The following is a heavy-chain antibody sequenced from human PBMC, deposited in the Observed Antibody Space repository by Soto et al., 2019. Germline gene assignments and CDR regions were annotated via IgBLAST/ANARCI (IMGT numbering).Heavy chain of an antibody. V-gene: IGHV3-66*01. D-gene: IGHD3-22*01. Sequence: GGSLRLSCAASGFTVRSNYMSWVRQAPGKGLEWVSVIYSGGSTYYADSVKGRFTISRDNSKNTLYLQMNSLRAEDTAVYYCARDSGNYYDSSGYLHYYYYGMDVWGQGTTVTVSS. J-gene: IGHJ6*02. CDR2: IYSGGST. CDR1: GFTVRSNY. CDR3: ARDSGNYYDSSGYLHYYYYGMDV.